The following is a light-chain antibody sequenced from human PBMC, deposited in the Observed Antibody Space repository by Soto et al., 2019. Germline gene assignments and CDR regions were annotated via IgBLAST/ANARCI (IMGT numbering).Light chain of an antibody. J-gene: IGKJ1*01. CDR3: QHANSLLGT. CDR2: AAS. V-gene: IGKV1-12*01. Sequence: DIQMTQSPSSVSASVGDRVTITCRANQAISSWLAWYQQKPGKAPKLLIHAASTLQSGVPSRFSGSGSGTDFTLTISGLQPEDSATYYCQHANSLLGTVGQGTKVQIK. CDR1: QAISSW.